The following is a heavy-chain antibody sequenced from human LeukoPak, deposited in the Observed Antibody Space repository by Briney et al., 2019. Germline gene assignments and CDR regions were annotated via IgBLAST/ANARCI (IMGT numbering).Heavy chain of an antibody. V-gene: IGHV4-59*08. D-gene: IGHD3-22*01. Sequence: SETLSLTCTVSGGSISSYYWSWIRQPPGKGLEWIGYIYYSGSTNYNPSLKSRVTISVDTSKNQFSLKLSSVTAADTAVYYCARHGYYYDSSGYYRYYYYYYMDVWGKGTTVTISS. CDR3: ARHGYYYDSSGYYRYYYYYYMDV. J-gene: IGHJ6*03. CDR1: GGSISSYY. CDR2: IYYSGST.